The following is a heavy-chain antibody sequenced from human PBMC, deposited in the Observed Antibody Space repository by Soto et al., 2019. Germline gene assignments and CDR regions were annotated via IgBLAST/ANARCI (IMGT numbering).Heavy chain of an antibody. CDR3: SRSCIGITMIEVVITFFDY. D-gene: IGHD3-22*01. CDR2: ISYDGSNK. Sequence: GGSLRLSCAASGFTFSSYAMHWVRQAPGKGLEWVAVISYDGSNKYYADSVKGRFTISRDNSKNTLYLQMNSLRAEDTPVYYSSRSCIGITMIEVVITFFDYYGQGTLVIVCS. V-gene: IGHV3-30-3*01. CDR1: GFTFSSYA. J-gene: IGHJ4*02.